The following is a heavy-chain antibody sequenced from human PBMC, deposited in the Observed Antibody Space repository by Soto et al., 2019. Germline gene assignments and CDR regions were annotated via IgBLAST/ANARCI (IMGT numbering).Heavy chain of an antibody. D-gene: IGHD3-3*01. Sequence: SETLSLTCAVSGGSVNNSNWWRWVRQPPGKGLEWIGEIYQGGATKYNPSLKSRVTISVDKSKNQFSLKLTSVTAADKAVYFCVKAGWSVAVLAKGPFDYLGQGISVTVS. J-gene: IGHJ4*02. CDR2: IYQGGAT. CDR3: VKAGWSVAVLAKGPFDY. CDR1: GGSVNNSNW. V-gene: IGHV4-4*02.